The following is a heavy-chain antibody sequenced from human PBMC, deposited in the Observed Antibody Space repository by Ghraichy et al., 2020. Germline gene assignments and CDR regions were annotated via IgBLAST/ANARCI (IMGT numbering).Heavy chain of an antibody. Sequence: GGSLRLSCTASGFTFADYXMTWFRQAPGKGLXXVGFIRSNAYGGTTEYXASVKGRFSISRDDSKNIAYLKMNSLKXEDTAVYYCTRDPYSSSWYPEPYWGQGTLVTVSS. D-gene: IGHD6-13*01. J-gene: IGHJ4*02. CDR3: TRDPYSSSWYPEPY. V-gene: IGHV3-49*03. CDR1: GFTFADYX. CDR2: IRSNAYGGTT.